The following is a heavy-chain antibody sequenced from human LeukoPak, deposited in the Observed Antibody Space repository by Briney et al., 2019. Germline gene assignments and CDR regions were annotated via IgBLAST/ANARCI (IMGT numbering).Heavy chain of an antibody. CDR1: GGSISSYY. CDR3: ASVPAGHWYFDL. Sequence: SEILSLTCTVSGGSISSYYWSWIRQPPGKGLEWIGYIYYSGSTYYNPSLKSRVTISVDTSKNQFSLKLSSVTAADTAVYYCASVPAGHWYFDLWGRGTLVTVSS. CDR2: IYYSGST. J-gene: IGHJ2*01. V-gene: IGHV4-59*01.